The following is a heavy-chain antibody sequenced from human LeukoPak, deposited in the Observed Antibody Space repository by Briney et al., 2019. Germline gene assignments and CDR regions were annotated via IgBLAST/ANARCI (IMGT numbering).Heavy chain of an antibody. D-gene: IGHD6-13*01. Sequence: ASVKVSCKASGYTFTSYGISWVRQAPGQGLEWMGWISAYNGNTNYAQKLQGRVTMTTDTSTSTAYMELRSLRSDDTAVYYCARTLTYGVYGSPIEYYFDYWGQGTLVTVSS. J-gene: IGHJ4*02. CDR2: ISAYNGNT. CDR3: ARTLTYGVYGSPIEYYFDY. V-gene: IGHV1-18*01. CDR1: GYTFTSYG.